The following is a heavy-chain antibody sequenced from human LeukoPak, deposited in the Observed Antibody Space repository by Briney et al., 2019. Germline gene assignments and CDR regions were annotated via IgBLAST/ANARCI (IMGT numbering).Heavy chain of an antibody. Sequence: PSETLSLTCTVSGGSIRNYYWSWIRQPPGKGLEWIGYIYYSGTTNYNPSLKSRVTISVDTSKNQFSPKLNSVTAADTAVYYCARRDSYSGYDDYWGQGTLVTVSS. V-gene: IGHV4-59*01. CDR3: ARRDSYSGYDDY. D-gene: IGHD5-12*01. J-gene: IGHJ4*02. CDR2: IYYSGTT. CDR1: GGSIRNYY.